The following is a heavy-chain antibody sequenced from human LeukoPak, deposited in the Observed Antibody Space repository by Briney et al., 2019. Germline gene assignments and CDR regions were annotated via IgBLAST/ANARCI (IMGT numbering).Heavy chain of an antibody. D-gene: IGHD3-22*01. CDR2: ISWGGGST. Sequence: GGSLRLSCAASGFTFDDYAMHWVRQAPGKGLEWVSLISWGGGSTYYADSVKGRFTISRDNSKNSLYLQMNSLRAEDTALYYCAKAGSGYSVYYFDYWGQGTLVTVSS. CDR1: GFTFDDYA. CDR3: AKAGSGYSVYYFDY. V-gene: IGHV3-43D*04. J-gene: IGHJ4*02.